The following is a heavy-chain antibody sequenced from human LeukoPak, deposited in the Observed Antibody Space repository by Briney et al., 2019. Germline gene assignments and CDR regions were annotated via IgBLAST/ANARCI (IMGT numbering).Heavy chain of an antibody. V-gene: IGHV3-74*01. CDR2: INSDGSST. CDR1: GFTFSSYW. CDR3: AKDTSRAARIFDY. Sequence: GGSLRLSCAASGFTFSSYWMHWVRQAPGKGLVWVSRINSDGSSTSYADSVKGRFTISRDNAKNSLYLQMNSLRAEDTALYYCAKDTSRAARIFDYWGQGTLVTVSS. D-gene: IGHD6-6*01. J-gene: IGHJ4*02.